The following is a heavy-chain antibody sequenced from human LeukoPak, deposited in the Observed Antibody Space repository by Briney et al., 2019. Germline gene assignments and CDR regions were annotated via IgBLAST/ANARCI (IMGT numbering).Heavy chain of an antibody. V-gene: IGHV3-7*01. CDR1: GFTFNRYW. Sequence: GGSLSLSCAASGFTFNRYWMSWVRQAPGKGLQWVANIKQDGSAKYYVDSVKGRFTISRDNAKNSLYLQMNSLRAVDTAVYYCARAEASGYDYGAFDYWGQGTLVTVSS. J-gene: IGHJ4*02. CDR3: ARAEASGYDYGAFDY. D-gene: IGHD5-12*01. CDR2: IKQDGSAK.